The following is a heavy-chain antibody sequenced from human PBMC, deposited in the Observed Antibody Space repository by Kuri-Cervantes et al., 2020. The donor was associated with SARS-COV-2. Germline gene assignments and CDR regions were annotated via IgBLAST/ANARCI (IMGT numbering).Heavy chain of an antibody. CDR2: IYHSGST. CDR3: ARAIPSRDFWSGYSQNYYYYMDV. Sequence: LRLSCTVSGGSISSGGYYWSWIRQPPGKGLEWIGYIYHSGSTYYNPSLKSRVTISVDRSKNQFSLKLSSVTAADTAVYYCARAIPSRDFWSGYSQNYYYYMDVWGKGTTVTVSS. CDR1: GGSISSGGYY. D-gene: IGHD3-3*01. J-gene: IGHJ6*03. V-gene: IGHV4-30-2*01.